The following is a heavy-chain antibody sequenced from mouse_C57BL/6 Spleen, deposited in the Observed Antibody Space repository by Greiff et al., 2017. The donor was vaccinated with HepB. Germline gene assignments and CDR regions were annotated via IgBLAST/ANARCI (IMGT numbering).Heavy chain of an antibody. V-gene: IGHV1-80*01. CDR1: GYAFSSYW. Sequence: QVQLKQSGAELVKPGASVKISCKASGYAFSSYWMNWVKQRPGKGLEWIGQIYPGDGDTNYNGKFKGKATLTADKSSSTAYMQLSSLTSEDSAVYFCANQLLHWYFDVWGTGTTVTVSS. CDR2: IYPGDGDT. CDR3: ANQLLHWYFDV. J-gene: IGHJ1*03. D-gene: IGHD2-1*01.